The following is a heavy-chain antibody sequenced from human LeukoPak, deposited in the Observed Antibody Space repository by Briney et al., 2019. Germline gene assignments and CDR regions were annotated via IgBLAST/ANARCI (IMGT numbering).Heavy chain of an antibody. CDR2: INTGNGNT. J-gene: IGHJ5*02. D-gene: IGHD1-7*01. CDR1: GYTFTSYG. Sequence: ASVKVSCKASGYTFTSYGISWVRQAPGQRLEWMGWINTGNGNTKYSQKFQGRVTITRDTSASTAYMELSSLRSEDTAVYFCARGTQILNWFDPWGQGTLVTVSS. V-gene: IGHV1-3*04. CDR3: ARGTQILNWFDP.